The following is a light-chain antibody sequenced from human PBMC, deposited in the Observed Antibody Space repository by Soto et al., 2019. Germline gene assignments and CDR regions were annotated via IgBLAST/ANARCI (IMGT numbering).Light chain of an antibody. CDR3: SSYAGSNNYV. V-gene: IGLV2-8*01. J-gene: IGLJ1*01. Sequence: QSVLPQPPSASGSPGQPVTISCTGSSSDVGGYNYVSWYQQHPGKAPKLMIYEVSKRPSGVPDRFSGSKSGNTASLTDSGLQAEDEGDYYCSSYAGSNNYVFGTGTKVTV. CDR2: EVS. CDR1: SSDVGGYNY.